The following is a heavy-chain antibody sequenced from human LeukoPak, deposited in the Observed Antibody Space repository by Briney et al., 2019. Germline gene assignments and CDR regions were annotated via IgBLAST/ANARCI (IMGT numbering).Heavy chain of an antibody. V-gene: IGHV4-30-4*01. J-gene: IGHJ5*02. Sequence: SETLSLTCTVSGGSISSGDYYWSWIRQPPGKGLEWIGYIYYSGSTYYNPSLKSRVTISVDTSKNQFSLKLSFVTAADTAVYYCARDQTGDYYDSSGYYSWFDPWGQGTLVTVSS. CDR1: GGSISSGDYY. CDR2: IYYSGST. D-gene: IGHD3-22*01. CDR3: ARDQTGDYYDSSGYYSWFDP.